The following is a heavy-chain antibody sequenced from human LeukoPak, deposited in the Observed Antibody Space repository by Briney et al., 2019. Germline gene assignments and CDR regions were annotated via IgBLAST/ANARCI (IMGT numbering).Heavy chain of an antibody. D-gene: IGHD6-19*01. V-gene: IGHV1-2*04. CDR2: INPNSGGT. J-gene: IGHJ3*02. CDR1: GYTFTCYY. Sequence: ASVKVSCKASGYTFTCYYMHWVRQAHGQGLEWMGWINPNSGGTNYAQKFQGWVTMTRDTSISTAYMELSRLRSDDTAVYYCARMKPGIAVARIGFDIWGQGTMVTVSS. CDR3: ARMKPGIAVARIGFDI.